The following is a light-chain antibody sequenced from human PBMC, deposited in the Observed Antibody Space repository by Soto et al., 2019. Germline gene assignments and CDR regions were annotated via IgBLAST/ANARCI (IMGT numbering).Light chain of an antibody. CDR1: QDIRKS. Sequence: DIPMTQSPSSLSASVGDRVTITCRASQDIRKSLAWFQQRQGKXPKSLIYTASTLQSEVPSRFSGSGSGTDFTITISSLQPEDFETYYCQQYNSYSITFGQGTRLEIK. J-gene: IGKJ5*01. CDR3: QQYNSYSIT. CDR2: TAS. V-gene: IGKV1-16*01.